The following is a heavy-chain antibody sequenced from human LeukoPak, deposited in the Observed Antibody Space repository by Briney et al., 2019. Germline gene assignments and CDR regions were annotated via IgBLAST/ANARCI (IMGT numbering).Heavy chain of an antibody. D-gene: IGHD1-26*01. CDR2: INHSGST. Sequence: SETLSLTCAVYGGSFSDYFWSWIRQPPGKGREWIGEINHSGSTNYNPSLKSRVTISVDTSKNQFSLKLSSVTAADTAVYYCARGNGNFDYWGQGTLVTVSS. CDR1: GGSFSDYF. CDR3: ARGNGNFDY. V-gene: IGHV4-34*01. J-gene: IGHJ4*02.